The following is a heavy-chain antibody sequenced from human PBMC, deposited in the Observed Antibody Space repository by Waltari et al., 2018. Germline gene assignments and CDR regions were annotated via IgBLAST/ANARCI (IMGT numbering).Heavy chain of an antibody. D-gene: IGHD5-18*01. CDR2: VYHREST. Sequence: QVQLQESGPGLVKPSGTLSLTCSVSGYSISSDFYWGWIRQPPGKGLEWIATVYHRESTYYNPSLMSRLTLSVDTSNNQFSLNRRSVTAADTAVYYCAGLRGFNYAFEPWGRGALVTVSS. V-gene: IGHV4-38-2*02. J-gene: IGHJ5*02. CDR3: AGLRGFNYAFEP. CDR1: GYSISSDFY.